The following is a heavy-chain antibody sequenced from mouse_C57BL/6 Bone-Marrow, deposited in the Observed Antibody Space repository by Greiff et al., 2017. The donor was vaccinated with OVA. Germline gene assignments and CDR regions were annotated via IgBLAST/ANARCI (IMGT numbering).Heavy chain of an antibody. D-gene: IGHD2-5*01. CDR3: ARKYYSNTGYVDY. Sequence: EVMLVESGGGLVKPGGSLKLSCAASGFTFSDYGMHWVRQAPEKGLEWVAYISSGSSTIYYADTVKGRFTISRGNAKNTLFLQMTSLRSEDTAMYYCARKYYSNTGYVDYWGQGTTLTVSS. J-gene: IGHJ2*01. CDR1: GFTFSDYG. V-gene: IGHV5-17*01. CDR2: ISSGSSTI.